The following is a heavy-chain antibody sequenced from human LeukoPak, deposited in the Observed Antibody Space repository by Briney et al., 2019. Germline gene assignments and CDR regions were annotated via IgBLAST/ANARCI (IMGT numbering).Heavy chain of an antibody. CDR1: GFTFSTYN. CDR2: ITSSSSYA. Sequence: GGSLRLSCEVSGFTFSTYNMNWVRQAPGKRLEWVSSITSSSSYAFYADSVKGRFTISRDNAKSSLYLQMNNLRAEDTAVYYCARDPYSGHYGNDYYYYMDVWGKGTTVTISS. CDR3: ARDPYSGHYGNDYYYYMDV. V-gene: IGHV3-21*01. D-gene: IGHD4-17*01. J-gene: IGHJ6*03.